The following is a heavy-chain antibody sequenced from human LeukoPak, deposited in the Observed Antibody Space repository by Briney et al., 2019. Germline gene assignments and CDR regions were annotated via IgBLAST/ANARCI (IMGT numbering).Heavy chain of an antibody. V-gene: IGHV3-21*06. CDR1: GFTFSSYS. D-gene: IGHD3-22*01. J-gene: IGHJ3*02. CDR2: ISSSSSYI. Sequence: GGSLRLSCAASGFTFSSYSMNWVRQAPGKGLEWVSSISSSSSYIYYADSVKGRFTISRDNAKNSLSLQMNSLRAEDTAVYYCAKLSGDSSNDTFDIWGQGIMVTVSS. CDR3: AKLSGDSSNDTFDI.